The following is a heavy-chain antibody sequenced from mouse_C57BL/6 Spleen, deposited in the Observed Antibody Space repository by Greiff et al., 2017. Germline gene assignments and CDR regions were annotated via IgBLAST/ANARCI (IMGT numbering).Heavy chain of an antibody. CDR2: IYPRSGNT. CDR3: ARREDYFDY. CDR1: GYTFTSYG. J-gene: IGHJ2*01. V-gene: IGHV1-81*01. Sequence: VQLQQSGAELARPGASVKLSCKASGYTFTSYGISWVKQRTGQGLDWIGEIYPRSGNTYYNEKFKGKATLTADKSSSTAYMELRSLTSEDSAVYFCARREDYFDYWGQGTTLTVSS.